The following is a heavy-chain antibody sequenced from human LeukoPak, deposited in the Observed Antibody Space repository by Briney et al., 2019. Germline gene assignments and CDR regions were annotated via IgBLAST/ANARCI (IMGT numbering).Heavy chain of an antibody. Sequence: HPGGSLRLSCAASGFTFSNFAIHWVRQAPGKGLEWVSIVNGDGVNTYYADSVKGRFSISRDNSKNTLFLQMNSLRAEDTAVYYCARLTPAAGRLYFVDWGPGTLVTVSS. J-gene: IGHJ4*02. CDR1: GFTFSNFA. CDR3: ARLTPAAGRLYFVD. CDR2: VNGDGVNT. D-gene: IGHD6-13*01. V-gene: IGHV3-NL1*01.